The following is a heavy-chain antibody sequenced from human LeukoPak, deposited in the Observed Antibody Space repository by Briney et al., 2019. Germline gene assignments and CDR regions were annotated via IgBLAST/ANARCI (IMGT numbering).Heavy chain of an antibody. CDR3: AKGDYYYDSSPFDY. J-gene: IGHJ4*02. Sequence: GGSLRLSCAASGFTFSSYGMHWVRQAPGKGLEWVAVISYDGSNKYYADSVKGRFTISRDNSKNTLYLQINSLRAEDTAVYYCAKGDYYYDSSPFDYWGQGTLVTVSS. CDR2: ISYDGSNK. CDR1: GFTFSSYG. D-gene: IGHD3-22*01. V-gene: IGHV3-30*18.